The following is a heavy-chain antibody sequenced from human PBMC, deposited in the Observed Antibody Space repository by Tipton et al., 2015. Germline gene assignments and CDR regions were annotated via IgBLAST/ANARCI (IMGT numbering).Heavy chain of an antibody. CDR3: ARVEAASLYFHYYYGMDV. CDR2: INQDGSEE. J-gene: IGHJ6*02. CDR1: GFTFSNYW. Sequence: GSLRLSCAASGFTFSNYWMSWVRQAPGKGLEWVAYINQDGSEEFFVDSAKGRFTISRDSAKNSLYLQMNSLRAEDTAVYYCARVEAASLYFHYYYGMDVWGQGTTVTVSS. D-gene: IGHD2-15*01. V-gene: IGHV3-7*05.